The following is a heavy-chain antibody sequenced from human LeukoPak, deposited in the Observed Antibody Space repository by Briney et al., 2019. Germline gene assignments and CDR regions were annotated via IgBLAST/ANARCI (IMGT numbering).Heavy chain of an antibody. CDR1: GGSISSYY. D-gene: IGHD3-22*01. CDR3: ARVRKYYYDSSGVFDY. Sequence: SETLSLTCTVSGGSISSYYWSWIRQPPGKGLEWIGYIYYSGSTNYNPSLKSRVTISVDTSKNQFSLKLSSVTAADTAVYYCARVRKYYYDSSGVFDYWGQGTLVTVSS. J-gene: IGHJ4*02. CDR2: IYYSGST. V-gene: IGHV4-59*01.